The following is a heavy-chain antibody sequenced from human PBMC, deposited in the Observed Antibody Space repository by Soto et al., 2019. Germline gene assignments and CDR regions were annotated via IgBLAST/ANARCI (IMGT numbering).Heavy chain of an antibody. CDR1: GGSISSGGYY. Sequence: SETLSLTCTVSGGSISSGGYYWSWIRQHPGKGLEWIGYIYYSGSTYYNPSLKSRVTISVDTSKNQFSLKLSSVTAADTAVYYCARGEFRSSSWFDPWGQGTLVTVSS. D-gene: IGHD6-6*01. CDR2: IYYSGST. V-gene: IGHV4-31*03. CDR3: ARGEFRSSSWFDP. J-gene: IGHJ5*02.